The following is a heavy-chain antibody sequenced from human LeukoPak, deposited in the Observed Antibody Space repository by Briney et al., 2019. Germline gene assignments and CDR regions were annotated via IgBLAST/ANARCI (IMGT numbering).Heavy chain of an antibody. CDR1: GDTINSYV. CDR3: ATVEYSSSSWFDP. Sequence: GASVKVSCRASGDTINSYVINWVRQAPGQGLEWMGGIIPIFGATDYAQNFQGRVTITADEATSTAYMELSSLKASDTAIYYCATVEYSSSSWFDPWGQGTLVTVSS. D-gene: IGHD6-6*01. V-gene: IGHV1-69*13. J-gene: IGHJ5*02. CDR2: IIPIFGAT.